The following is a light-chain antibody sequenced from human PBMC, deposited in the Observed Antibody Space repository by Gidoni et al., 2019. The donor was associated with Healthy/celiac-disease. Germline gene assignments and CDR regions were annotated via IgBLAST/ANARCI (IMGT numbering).Light chain of an antibody. Sequence: AIQMTQSPSSLSASVGDRVTITFRASQGIRNDLGWFQQKPGKGPKVLIYAASSLQTGVPSRFSGSGSGTDFTLTISSLQPEDFATYYCLQHYNYPRTFXQXTKVEIK. CDR3: LQHYNYPRT. J-gene: IGKJ1*01. CDR2: AAS. CDR1: QGIRND. V-gene: IGKV1-6*01.